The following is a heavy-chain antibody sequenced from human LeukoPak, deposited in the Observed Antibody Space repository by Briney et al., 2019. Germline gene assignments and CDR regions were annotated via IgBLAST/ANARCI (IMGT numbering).Heavy chain of an antibody. D-gene: IGHD3-22*01. V-gene: IGHV3-21*01. J-gene: IGHJ4*02. CDR1: GFTFSSYS. Sequence: GGSLRLSCAASGFTFSSYSMNWVRQAPGKGLEWVSSISSSSSYIYYADSVKGRFSISRDNSKNTVYLQMNSLRVEDTAVYYCVRAPPYYYDSSGYHDYWGQGSLVTVSS. CDR2: ISSSSSYI. CDR3: VRAPPYYYDSSGYHDY.